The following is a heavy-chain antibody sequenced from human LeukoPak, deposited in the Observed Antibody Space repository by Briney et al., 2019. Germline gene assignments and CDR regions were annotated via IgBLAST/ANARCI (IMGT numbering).Heavy chain of an antibody. CDR2: IYYSGST. CDR1: GGSIRSGSYY. V-gene: IGHV4-39*01. CDR3: AGPGATIVWDY. J-gene: IGHJ4*02. Sequence: SETLSLTCTVSGGSIRSGSYYWGWIRQPPGKGLEWLGSIYYSGSTYYNPSLKSRVTISVDTSKNQFSLKLSSVTAADTAVYYCAGPGATIVWDYWGQGTLVTVSS. D-gene: IGHD1-26*01.